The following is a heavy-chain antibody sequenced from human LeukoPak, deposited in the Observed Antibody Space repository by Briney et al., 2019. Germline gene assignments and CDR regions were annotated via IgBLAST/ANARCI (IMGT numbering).Heavy chain of an antibody. V-gene: IGHV1-69*13. CDR2: IIPIFGTA. D-gene: IGHD5-24*01. Sequence: SVKVSCKASGGTFSSYAISWVRQAPGQGLEWMGGIIPIFGTANYAQKFQGRVTITADESTSTAYMELSSLRSEDTAVNYCAREDQSESEMATSGFDYWGQGTLVTVSS. CDR1: GGTFSSYA. J-gene: IGHJ4*02. CDR3: AREDQSESEMATSGFDY.